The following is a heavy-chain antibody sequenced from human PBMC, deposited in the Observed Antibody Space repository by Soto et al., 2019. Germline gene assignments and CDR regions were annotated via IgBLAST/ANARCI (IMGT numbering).Heavy chain of an antibody. CDR2: IYYSGST. CDR3: ARSADDFWSGYYHYYGMDV. V-gene: IGHV4-39*01. J-gene: IGHJ6*02. D-gene: IGHD3-3*01. CDR1: GGSISSYY. Sequence: SETLSLTCTVSGGSISSYYWGWIRQPPGKGLEWIGGIYYSGSTYYNPALKSRVTMSVDTSKNQFSLKLSSVTAAETAVYYCARSADDFWSGYYHYYGMDVWGQGTTVTVSS.